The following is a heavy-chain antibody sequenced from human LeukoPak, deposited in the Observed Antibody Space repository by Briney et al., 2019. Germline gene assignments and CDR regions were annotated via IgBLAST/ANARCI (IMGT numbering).Heavy chain of an antibody. V-gene: IGHV4-34*01. CDR3: AGVRDYVWGSYRSSSGFDY. Sequence: SETLSLTCAVYGGSFSGYYWSWMRQPPGKGLEWIGEINHSGSTNYNPSLKSRVTISVDTSKNQFSLKLSSVTAADTDVYYCAGVRDYVWGSYRSSSGFDYGGQGTLVTVSS. D-gene: IGHD3-16*02. CDR1: GGSFSGYY. J-gene: IGHJ4*02. CDR2: INHSGST.